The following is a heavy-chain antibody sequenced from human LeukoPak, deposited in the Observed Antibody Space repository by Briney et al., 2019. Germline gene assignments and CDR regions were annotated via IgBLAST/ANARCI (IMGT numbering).Heavy chain of an antibody. J-gene: IGHJ4*02. V-gene: IGHV1-24*01. D-gene: IGHD3-3*01. CDR3: ATGPTYDFWSGYSSFDY. Sequence: ASVKVSCKVSGYTLTELSMHWVRQAPGKGLEWMGGFDPEDGETIYAQKFQGRVTMTEDSSTDTAYMELSSLRSEDTAVYYCATGPTYDFWSGYSSFDYWGQGTLVTVSS. CDR1: GYTLTELS. CDR2: FDPEDGET.